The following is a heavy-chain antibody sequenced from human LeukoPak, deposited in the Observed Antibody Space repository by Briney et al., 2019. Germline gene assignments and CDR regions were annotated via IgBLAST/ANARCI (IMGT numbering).Heavy chain of an antibody. Sequence: GGSLRLSCAASGFSVSTTYMSWVRQAPGKGLEWVGRIKSKTDGGTTDYAAPVKGRFTISRDDSKNTLYLQMNRLKTEDTAVYYCSTGPTRISMIRGVVITDYWGQGTLVTVSS. CDR3: STGPTRISMIRGVVITDY. CDR1: GFSVSTTY. CDR2: IKSKTDGGTT. V-gene: IGHV3-15*01. D-gene: IGHD3-10*01. J-gene: IGHJ4*02.